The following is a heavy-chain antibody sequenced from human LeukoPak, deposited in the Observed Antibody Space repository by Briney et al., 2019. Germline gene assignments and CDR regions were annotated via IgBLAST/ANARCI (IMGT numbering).Heavy chain of an antibody. CDR2: FNPSGGST. V-gene: IGHV1-46*01. Sequence: ASVKVSCKASGYTFTSYHLHWVRQAPGQGLEWMGIFNPSGGSTTYAQKFQGRVTMFMDTSTSTVYMELSSLRSEDTAVYYCARERRYYYDNSDHYPQFDYWGQGTLVTVSS. J-gene: IGHJ4*02. CDR1: GYTFTSYH. CDR3: ARERRYYYDNSDHYPQFDY. D-gene: IGHD3-22*01.